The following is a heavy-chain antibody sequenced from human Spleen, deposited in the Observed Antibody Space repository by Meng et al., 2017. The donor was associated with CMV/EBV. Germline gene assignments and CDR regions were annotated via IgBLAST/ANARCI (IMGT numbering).Heavy chain of an antibody. CDR2: ISFDGSNK. CDR1: GFTFSRYA. CDR3: ARVGPAASQSYYYGMDV. V-gene: IGHV3-30-3*01. Sequence: GESLKISCAASGFTFSRYAMHWVRQAPGKGLEWVAVISFDGSNKYYADSVKGRFTISRDNSKTTLYLEVIRLRAEDTAVYYCARVGPAASQSYYYGMDVWGQGTTVTVSS. D-gene: IGHD2-2*01. J-gene: IGHJ6*02.